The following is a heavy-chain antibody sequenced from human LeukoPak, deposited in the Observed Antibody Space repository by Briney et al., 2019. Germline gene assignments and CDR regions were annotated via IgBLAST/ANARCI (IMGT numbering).Heavy chain of an antibody. V-gene: IGHV4-31*03. Sequence: PSETLSLTCTVSGGSISSGGYYWSWIRQHPGKGLEWIGYIYYSGSTYYNPSLKSRVTISVDTSKNQFSLKLSSVTAADTAVYYCARSSALEWLLTLWGQGTLVTVSS. CDR3: ARSSALEWLLTL. CDR2: IYYSGST. CDR1: GGSISSGGYY. J-gene: IGHJ4*02. D-gene: IGHD3-3*01.